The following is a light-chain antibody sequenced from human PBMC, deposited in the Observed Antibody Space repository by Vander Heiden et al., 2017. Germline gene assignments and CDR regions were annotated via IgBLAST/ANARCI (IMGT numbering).Light chain of an antibody. J-gene: IGLJ2*01. CDR1: SSNIGSNT. CDR3: AAWDDSLNGGV. V-gene: IGLV1-44*01. CDR2: SNN. Sequence: QSVLTQPPSASGTPGQRVTISCSGSSSNIGSNTVNWYQQLPGTAPKLLIDSNNQRPSGVPDRFSGSKSGTSASLATSWLQSEDEADYYCAAWDDSLNGGVFGGGTKLTVL.